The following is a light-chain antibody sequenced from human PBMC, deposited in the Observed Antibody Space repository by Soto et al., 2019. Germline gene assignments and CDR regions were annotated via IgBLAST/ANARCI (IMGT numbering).Light chain of an antibody. V-gene: IGLV1-44*01. J-gene: IGLJ3*02. CDR2: SDN. CDR1: NSNIGSHT. Sequence: QSVLTQPPSASATPGQRVTISCSGRNSNIGSHTVNWFQQFPGTAPKLLMYSDNQRPSGVPDRFSGSKSGTSASLAISGLQSEDEADYYCSVWDDSLSGWVFGGGTKVTVL. CDR3: SVWDDSLSGWV.